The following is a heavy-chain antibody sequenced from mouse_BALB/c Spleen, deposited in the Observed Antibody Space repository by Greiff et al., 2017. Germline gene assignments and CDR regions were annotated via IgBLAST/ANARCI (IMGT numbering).Heavy chain of an antibody. CDR3: AREGNYGYDDVAWFAY. CDR1: GFSLTSYG. D-gene: IGHD2-2*01. Sequence: QVHVKQSGPGLVAPSQSLSITCTVSGFSLTSYGVHWVRQPPGKGLEWLGVIWAGGSTNYNSALMSRLSISKDNSKSQVFLKMNSLQTDDTAMYYCAREGNYGYDDVAWFAYWGQGTLVTVSA. V-gene: IGHV2-9*02. CDR2: IWAGGST. J-gene: IGHJ3*01.